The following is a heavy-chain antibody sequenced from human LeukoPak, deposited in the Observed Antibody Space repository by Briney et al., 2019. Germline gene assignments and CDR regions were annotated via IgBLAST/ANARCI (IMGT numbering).Heavy chain of an antibody. D-gene: IGHD3-3*01. CDR3: AKGHYDFWSGPPNP. V-gene: IGHV3-23*01. CDR1: GFTFSSYC. Sequence: PGGSLRLSCAASGFTFSSYCMSWVRQAPGKGLEWVSAISGSGGSTYYADSVKGRFTISRDNSKNTLYLQMNSLRAEDTAVYYCAKGHYDFWSGPPNPWGQGTLVTVSS. J-gene: IGHJ5*02. CDR2: ISGSGGST.